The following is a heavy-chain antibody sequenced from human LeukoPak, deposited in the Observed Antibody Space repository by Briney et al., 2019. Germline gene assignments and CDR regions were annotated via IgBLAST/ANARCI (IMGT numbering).Heavy chain of an antibody. J-gene: IGHJ2*01. CDR2: ISWNSRNI. V-gene: IGHV3-9*01. D-gene: IGHD7-27*01. CDR3: TKVNGDNAAHGSKWYFDV. Sequence: SLTLSCAASGFTFDDYAMHWVRQAPGKGLEWVSGISWNSRNIVYTDSVKGRFTISRDNAKNSLYLQMNSLRLEHTALYYCTKVNGDNAAHGSKWYFDVWGRGTLVTVSS. CDR1: GFTFDDYA.